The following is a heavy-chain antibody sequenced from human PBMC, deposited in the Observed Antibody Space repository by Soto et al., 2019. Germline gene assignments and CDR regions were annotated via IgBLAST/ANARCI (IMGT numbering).Heavy chain of an antibody. CDR2: MIPIFGTA. V-gene: IGHV1-69*06. CDR3: ARARSYDFWTWPNGMDV. D-gene: IGHD3-3*01. Sequence: GASVKVSCKASGGPFSSYVISWVRQAPGQGLGWIGGMIPIFGTANYAQKFQGRVTITADKSTSTAYMELSSMRSEDTAVYYCARARSYDFWTWPNGMDVWGQGTTVTVSS. J-gene: IGHJ6*02. CDR1: GGPFSSYV.